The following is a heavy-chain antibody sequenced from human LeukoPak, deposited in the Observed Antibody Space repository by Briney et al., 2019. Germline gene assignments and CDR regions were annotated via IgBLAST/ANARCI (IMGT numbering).Heavy chain of an antibody. Sequence: SVKVSCKASGGTFSSYAISWVRQAPGQGLEWMGGIIPIFGTANYAQKFQGRATITADESTSTAYMELSSLRSEDTAVYYCASWRWGAAGFDPWGQGTLVTVSS. CDR3: ASWRWGAAGFDP. CDR2: IIPIFGTA. CDR1: GGTFSSYA. D-gene: IGHD6-13*01. V-gene: IGHV1-69*01. J-gene: IGHJ5*02.